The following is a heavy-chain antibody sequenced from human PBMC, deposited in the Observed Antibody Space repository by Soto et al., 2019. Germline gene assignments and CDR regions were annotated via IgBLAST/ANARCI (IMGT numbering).Heavy chain of an antibody. J-gene: IGHJ6*02. CDR1: GGTFSSYA. D-gene: IGHD2-8*01. CDR2: IIPIFGTA. V-gene: IGHV1-69*13. CDR3: ARGYCTNGVCYIPDLYYYYGMDV. Sequence: ASVKVSCKASGGTFSSYAISWVRQAPGQGLEWMGGIIPIFGTANYAQKFQGRVTITADESTSTAYMELSSLRSEDTAVYYCARGYCTNGVCYIPDLYYYYGMDVWGQGATVTVSS.